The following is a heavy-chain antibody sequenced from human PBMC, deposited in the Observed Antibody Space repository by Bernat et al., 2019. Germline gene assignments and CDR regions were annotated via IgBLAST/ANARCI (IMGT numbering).Heavy chain of an antibody. CDR3: AKSGYDYIWGSYRWEGVGWFDP. CDR1: GFTFSSYG. Sequence: QVQLVESGGGVVQPGRSLRLSCAASGFTFSSYGMHWVRQAPGKGLEWVAVISYDGSNKYYADSVKGRFTISRDNSKNTLYLQMNSLRAEDTAVYYCAKSGYDYIWGSYRWEGVGWFDPWGQGTLVTVSS. V-gene: IGHV3-30*18. J-gene: IGHJ5*02. CDR2: ISYDGSNK. D-gene: IGHD3-16*02.